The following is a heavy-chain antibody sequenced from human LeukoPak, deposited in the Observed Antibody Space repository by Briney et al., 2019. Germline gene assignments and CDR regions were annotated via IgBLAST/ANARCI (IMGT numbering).Heavy chain of an antibody. CDR3: ARLGNYDFRSGYFNWFDP. D-gene: IGHD3-3*01. CDR1: GGSISSSSYY. Sequence: PSETLSLTCTVSGGSISSSSYYWGWIRQPPGKGLEWIGSIYYSGSTYYNPSLKSRVTISVDTSKNQFSLKLSSVTAADTAVYYCARLGNYDFRSGYFNWFDPWGQGTLVTVSS. V-gene: IGHV4-39*01. CDR2: IYYSGST. J-gene: IGHJ5*02.